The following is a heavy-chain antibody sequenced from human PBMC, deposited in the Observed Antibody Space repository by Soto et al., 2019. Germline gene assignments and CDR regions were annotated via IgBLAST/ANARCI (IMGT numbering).Heavy chain of an antibody. V-gene: IGHV3-53*01. CDR1: GLTVSSNY. CDR2: IYSGGST. J-gene: IGHJ4*02. D-gene: IGHD3-3*01. CDR3: AISAGLRFLESLFDY. Sequence: GSLRLSCAASGLTVSSNYMSWVRQAPGKGLEWVSVIYSGGSTYYADSVKGRFTISRDNSKNTLYLQMNSLRAEDTAVYYCAISAGLRFLESLFDYWGQGTLVTVSS.